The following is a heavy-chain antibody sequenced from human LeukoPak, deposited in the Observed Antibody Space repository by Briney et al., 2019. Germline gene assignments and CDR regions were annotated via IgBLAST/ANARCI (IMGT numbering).Heavy chain of an antibody. CDR1: GGTFSSYA. V-gene: IGHV1-69*13. Sequence: ASVKVSCKASGGTFSSYAISWVRQAPGQGLEWMGGIIPIFGTANYAQKFQGRVTITADESTSTAYMELSSLRSGDTAVYYCARDGGIVVVPAAPGWFDPWGQGTLVTVSS. CDR2: IIPIFGTA. J-gene: IGHJ5*02. D-gene: IGHD2-2*01. CDR3: ARDGGIVVVPAAPGWFDP.